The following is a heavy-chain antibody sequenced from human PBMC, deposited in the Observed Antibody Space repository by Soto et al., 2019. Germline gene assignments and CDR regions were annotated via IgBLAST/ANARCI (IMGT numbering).Heavy chain of an antibody. CDR2: IIPILGIA. Sequence: SVKVSCKASGGTFSSYTISWVRQAPGQGLEWMGRIIPILGIANYAQKFQGRVTITADKSTSTAYMELNSLRAEDTAVYYCARAAEQLAPYYYYMDVWGKGTTVTVSS. J-gene: IGHJ6*03. CDR1: GGTFSSYT. CDR3: ARAAEQLAPYYYYMDV. D-gene: IGHD6-6*01. V-gene: IGHV1-69*02.